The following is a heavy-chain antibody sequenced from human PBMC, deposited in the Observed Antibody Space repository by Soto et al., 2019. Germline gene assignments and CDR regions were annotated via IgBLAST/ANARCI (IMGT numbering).Heavy chain of an antibody. CDR2: IWYDGSNK. V-gene: IGHV3-33*01. Sequence: GGSLRLSCAASGFTFSSYGMHWVRQAPGKGLEWVAVIWYDGSNKYYADSVKGRFTISRDNSKNTLYLQMNSLRAEDTAVYYCARDLSVVLPADNYYYYYGMDVWGQGTTVTVSS. D-gene: IGHD2-2*01. CDR3: ARDLSVVLPADNYYYYYGMDV. J-gene: IGHJ6*02. CDR1: GFTFSSYG.